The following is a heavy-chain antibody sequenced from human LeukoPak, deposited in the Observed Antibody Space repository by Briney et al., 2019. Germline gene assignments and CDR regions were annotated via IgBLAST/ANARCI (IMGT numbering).Heavy chain of an antibody. CDR1: GFTFSGSA. CDR2: IRSNANSYAT. Sequence: GGSLRLSCAASGFTFSGSALHWVRQASGKGLEWVGRIRSNANSYATAYAASVKGRFTISRDDSKNTAYLQMNSLKTGDTAIYYCTSSSYYDGYPGYWGQGTLVSVST. CDR3: TSSSYYDGYPGY. J-gene: IGHJ4*02. D-gene: IGHD3-16*01. V-gene: IGHV3-73*01.